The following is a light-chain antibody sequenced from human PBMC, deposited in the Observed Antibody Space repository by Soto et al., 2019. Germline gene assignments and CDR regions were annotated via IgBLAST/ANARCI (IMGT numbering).Light chain of an antibody. Sequence: EIVMTQSPATLSVSPGERATLSCRASQSVRSKLAWYQQMPGQLPRLLIYSASTRPTSLPARFSGSGSGTEFALTVSSLQSEDFAVYYCQQYNIWPLTFGGGTKVEIK. CDR2: SAS. CDR1: QSVRSK. J-gene: IGKJ4*01. CDR3: QQYNIWPLT. V-gene: IGKV3D-15*01.